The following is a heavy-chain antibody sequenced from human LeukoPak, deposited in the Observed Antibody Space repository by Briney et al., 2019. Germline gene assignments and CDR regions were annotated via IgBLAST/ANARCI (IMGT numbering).Heavy chain of an antibody. D-gene: IGHD2-15*01. V-gene: IGHV3-30-3*01. CDR1: GFTFSSYA. CDR3: ARDTYCSGGSCPASEFDP. J-gene: IGHJ5*02. CDR2: ISYDGSNK. Sequence: PGRSLRLSCAASGFTFSSYAMHWVRQAPGKGLEWVAVISYDGSNKYYADSVKGRFTISRDNSKNTLYLQMNSLRAEDTAVYYCARDTYCSGGSCPASEFDPWGQGTLVTASS.